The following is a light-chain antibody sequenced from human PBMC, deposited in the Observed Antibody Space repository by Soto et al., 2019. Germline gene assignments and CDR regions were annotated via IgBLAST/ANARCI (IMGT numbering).Light chain of an antibody. V-gene: IGLV2-23*01. J-gene: IGLJ3*02. CDR3: CSYADKTWV. CDR1: NSDVGGYSL. Sequence: QSALTQPASGSESPGQSITISCTGINSDVGGYSLVSWYQHHPGKGPKLLIFEGNKRPSGVSDRFFGSNSGNTASLTISGLQTADEADYYCCSYADKTWVFGGGTKVTVL. CDR2: EGN.